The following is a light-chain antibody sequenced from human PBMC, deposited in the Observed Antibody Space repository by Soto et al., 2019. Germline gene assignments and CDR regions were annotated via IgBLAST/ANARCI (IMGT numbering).Light chain of an antibody. CDR2: GVY. CDR3: QHYGYSQWT. Sequence: IVLTQSPGTLSLSPGERATLSCRASQTGNNNYLAWYQHQSGQAPRLLIYGVYTRASGIPDRFTGSGSGTEFTLTITRLEPEDSAVYFCQHYGYSQWTFGQGTKVEIK. V-gene: IGKV3-20*01. CDR1: QTGNNNY. J-gene: IGKJ1*01.